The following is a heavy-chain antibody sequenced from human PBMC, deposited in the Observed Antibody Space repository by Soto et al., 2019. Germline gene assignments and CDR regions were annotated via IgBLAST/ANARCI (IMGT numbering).Heavy chain of an antibody. D-gene: IGHD5-18*01. V-gene: IGHV3-30*18. CDR3: EKSDSMTNSYGFDH. CDR2: ISYDGSNK. CDR1: GFTFSSYG. Sequence: GGSLRLSCAASGFTFSSYGMHWVRQAPGKGLEWVSAISYDGSNKYYADSVTGRFTISRDNSKNTLYLQMNSLRAEDHALYYCEKSDSMTNSYGFDHWGQGTLVTVSS. J-gene: IGHJ4*02.